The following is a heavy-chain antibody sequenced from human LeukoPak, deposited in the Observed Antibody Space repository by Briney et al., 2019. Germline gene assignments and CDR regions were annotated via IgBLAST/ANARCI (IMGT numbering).Heavy chain of an antibody. V-gene: IGHV1-18*01. CDR3: ARSYDIVATIYYYYGMDV. CDR2: ISAYNGNT. J-gene: IGHJ6*02. CDR1: GYTFTSYG. D-gene: IGHD5-12*01. Sequence: GASVKVSCKASGYTFTSYGISWVRQAPGQGLEWMGWISAYNGNTNYAQKLQGRVTMTTDTSTSTAYMELRSLRSEDTAVYYCARSYDIVATIYYYYGMDVWGQGTTVTVSS.